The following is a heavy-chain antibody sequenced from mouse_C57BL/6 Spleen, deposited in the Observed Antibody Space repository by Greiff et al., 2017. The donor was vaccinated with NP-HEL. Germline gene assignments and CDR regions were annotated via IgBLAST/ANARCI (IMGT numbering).Heavy chain of an antibody. D-gene: IGHD1-1*01. V-gene: IGHV5-4*03. CDR1: GFTFSSYA. CDR3: ASGDTTGFDY. Sequence: DVMLVESGGGLVKPGGSLKLSCAASGFTFSSYAMSWVRQTPEKRLEWVATISDGGSYTYYPDNVKGRFTISRDNAKNNLYLQMSHLKSEDTAMYYCASGDTTGFDYWGQGTTLTVSS. CDR2: ISDGGSYT. J-gene: IGHJ2*01.